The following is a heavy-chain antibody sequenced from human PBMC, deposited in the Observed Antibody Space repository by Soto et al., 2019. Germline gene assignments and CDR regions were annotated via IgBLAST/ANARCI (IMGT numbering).Heavy chain of an antibody. J-gene: IGHJ4*02. CDR3: ARESEDLTSNFDY. V-gene: IGHV3-21*01. CDR2: ISSTTNYI. Sequence: GGSLRLSCATSGFTFTRYSMNWVRQAPGKGLEWVSSISSTTNYIYYADSMKGRFTVSRDNAKNSVYLEMNSLSAEDTALYYCARESEDLTSNFDYWGQGTLVTVSS. CDR1: GFTFTRYS.